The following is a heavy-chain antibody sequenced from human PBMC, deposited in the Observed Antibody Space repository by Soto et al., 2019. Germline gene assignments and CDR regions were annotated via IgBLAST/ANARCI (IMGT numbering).Heavy chain of an antibody. CDR3: ARSLFLASTDTEPFDY. Sequence: EVQLLESGGAWVKPGGSRVLSGAASRFTFTSYAMSGVRRAPGRGLEWVSSISGGGIDAYYADSVKGRFTISRDNSQNTLYLQMSSLRADDTAVYYCARSLFLASTDTEPFDYWGQGALVTVSS. CDR1: RFTFTSYA. CDR2: ISGGGIDA. J-gene: IGHJ4*02. V-gene: IGHV3-23*01. D-gene: IGHD3-3*02.